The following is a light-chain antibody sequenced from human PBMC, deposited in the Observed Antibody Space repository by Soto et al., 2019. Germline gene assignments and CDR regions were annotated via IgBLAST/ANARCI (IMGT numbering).Light chain of an antibody. Sequence: QSVLTQPPSASASLGASVTLTCTLSSGYSNYKVDWYQQRPGEGPRFVMRVGTGGIVGSKGDGIPDRFSVLGSGLNRYLTIKNIQEEDASDYHCGADHGSGSNFVYVFGTGTKLTVL. CDR1: SGYSNYK. CDR3: GADHGSGSNFVYV. J-gene: IGLJ1*01. V-gene: IGLV9-49*01. CDR2: VGTGGIVG.